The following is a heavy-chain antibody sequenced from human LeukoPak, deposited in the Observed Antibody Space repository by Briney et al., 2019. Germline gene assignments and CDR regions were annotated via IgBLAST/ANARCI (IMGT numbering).Heavy chain of an antibody. CDR1: LGSISSGSYY. D-gene: IGHD5-18*01. Sequence: SETLSLTCTVSLGSISSGSYYWSWIRQPAGKGLEWIGRIYTSGSTNYNPSLKSRVTISVDTSKNQFSLKLSSVTAADTAVYYCAVRGRGYSYGSYYYYMDVWGKGTTVTVSS. CDR3: AVRGRGYSYGSYYYYMDV. V-gene: IGHV4-61*02. J-gene: IGHJ6*03. CDR2: IYTSGST.